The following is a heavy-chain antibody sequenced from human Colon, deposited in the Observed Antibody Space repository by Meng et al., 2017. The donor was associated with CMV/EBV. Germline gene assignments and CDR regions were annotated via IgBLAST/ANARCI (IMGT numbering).Heavy chain of an antibody. J-gene: IGHJ6*02. V-gene: IGHV3-23*01. Sequence: GGSLRLSCAASGFHFGGNAMTWVRQAPGKGLEWVSTISGSNTITYYADSVKGRFTISRDNTKNTVYLQMNSLRAEDTAVYYCARVLAGGNSFLGFHFYYGMDVWGQGTAVTVSS. CDR2: ISGSNTIT. CDR3: ARVLAGGNSFLGFHFYYGMDV. CDR1: GFHFGGNA. D-gene: IGHD4-23*01.